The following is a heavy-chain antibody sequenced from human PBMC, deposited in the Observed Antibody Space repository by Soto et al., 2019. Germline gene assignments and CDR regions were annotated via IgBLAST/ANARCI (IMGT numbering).Heavy chain of an antibody. Sequence: ASVKVSCKASGFTFTSSAVQWVRQARGQRLEWIGWIVVGSGNTNYAQKFQERVTITRDMSTSTAYMELSSLRSEDTAVYYCAAEVGYYDSSGYYYPYYFDYWG. CDR3: AAEVGYYDSSGYYYPYYFDY. CDR2: IVVGSGNT. CDR1: GFTFTSSA. J-gene: IGHJ4*01. D-gene: IGHD3-22*01. V-gene: IGHV1-58*01.